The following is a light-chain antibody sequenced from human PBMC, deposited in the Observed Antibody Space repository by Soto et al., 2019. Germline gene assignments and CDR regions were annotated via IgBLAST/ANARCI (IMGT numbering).Light chain of an antibody. V-gene: IGKV3-20*01. J-gene: IGKJ1*01. CDR1: QSVSSSY. CDR3: HQYVSSPPAWV. CDR2: ATS. Sequence: EIVLTQSPGTLSLSPGERATLSCRTSQSVSSSYLAWSQQKPGQAPRLLISATSSRAAGVPDRFSGSGSGTDFTLTISRLEPEDSAVYYCHQYVSSPPAWVFGQGTKVEIK.